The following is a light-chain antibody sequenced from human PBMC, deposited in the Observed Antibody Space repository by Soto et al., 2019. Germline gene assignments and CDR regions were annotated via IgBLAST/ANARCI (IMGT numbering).Light chain of an antibody. CDR1: SSNIGNNA. J-gene: IGLJ3*02. CDR2: DDN. CDR3: AAWDDSLNGPV. Sequence: QSVLTQPPSVSAAPGQKVTISCSGSSSNIGNNAVNWYQQLPGKAPKLLIHDDNRESLGVSHRFSGSNSGTSASLAISGLQSEDEAHYYCAAWDDSLNGPVFGGGTKLTVL. V-gene: IGLV1-36*01.